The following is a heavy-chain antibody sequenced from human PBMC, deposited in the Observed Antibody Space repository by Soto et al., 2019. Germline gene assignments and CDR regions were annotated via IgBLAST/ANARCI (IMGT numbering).Heavy chain of an antibody. Sequence: EVQLVESGGGLVQPRGSLRLSCAGSGFTFSNYWMHWVRQAPGKGLEWVSRIDHDGPTDYADSVRGRFTISRDNAENTLYLQMNSVRPEDTAVYYCVRDSHGDYWGQGTLVTVSS. V-gene: IGHV3-74*01. CDR2: IDHDGPT. CDR3: VRDSHGDY. CDR1: GFTFSNYW. J-gene: IGHJ4*02.